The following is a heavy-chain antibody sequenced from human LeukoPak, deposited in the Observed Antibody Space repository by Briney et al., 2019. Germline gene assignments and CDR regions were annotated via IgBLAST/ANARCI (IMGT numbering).Heavy chain of an antibody. V-gene: IGHV3-21*01. CDR1: GFTFSSYS. Sequence: GGSLRLSCAASGFTFSSYSMNWVRQAPGKGLEWVSSISSSSSYIYYADSVKGRLTISRDNAKNSLYLQMNSLGAEDTAVYYCAVGYCSGGSCYPDAFDIWGQGTMVTVSS. CDR2: ISSSSSYI. J-gene: IGHJ3*02. CDR3: AVGYCSGGSCYPDAFDI. D-gene: IGHD2-15*01.